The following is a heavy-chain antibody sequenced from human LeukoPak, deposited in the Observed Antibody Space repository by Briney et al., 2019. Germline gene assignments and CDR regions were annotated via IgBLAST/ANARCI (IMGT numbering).Heavy chain of an antibody. Sequence: GESLKISCKGSGYSFTSYWIGWVRQTPGKGLEWMGIIYPGDSDTRYSPSFQGQVTISADKSISTAYLQWSSLKASDTAMYYCARQRGYSGYFYYYYMDVWGKGTTVTVSS. V-gene: IGHV5-51*01. CDR2: IYPGDSDT. CDR1: GYSFTSYW. D-gene: IGHD5-12*01. CDR3: ARQRGYSGYFYYYYMDV. J-gene: IGHJ6*03.